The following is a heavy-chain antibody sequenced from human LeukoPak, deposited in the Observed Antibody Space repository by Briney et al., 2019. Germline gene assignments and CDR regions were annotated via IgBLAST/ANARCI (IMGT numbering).Heavy chain of an antibody. CDR2: IYYSGYT. J-gene: IGHJ4*02. D-gene: IGHD6-6*01. CDR1: GGSISSYY. Sequence: RTSETLSLTCTVSGGSISSYYWSWIRQPPGKGLKWIGNIYYSGYTTYSPSLRSRVTISVDTSKNQFSLKLSSVTAADTAVYYCARGLRQLVRSWHYWGQGTLVTVSS. V-gene: IGHV4-59*12. CDR3: ARGLRQLVRSWHY.